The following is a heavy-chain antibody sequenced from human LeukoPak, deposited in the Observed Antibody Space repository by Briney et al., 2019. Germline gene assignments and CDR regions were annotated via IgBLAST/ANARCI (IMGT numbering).Heavy chain of an antibody. CDR2: IYSGGST. J-gene: IGHJ6*02. CDR1: GFTVSSNY. CDR3: ARGQKGDDYVWGSYLPNYYYGMDV. V-gene: IGHV3-66*01. D-gene: IGHD3-16*02. Sequence: GGSLRLSCAASGFTVSSNYMGWVRQAPGKGLEWVSVIYSGGSTYYADSVKGRFTISRDNSKNTLYLQMNSLRAEDTAVYYCARGQKGDDYVWGSYLPNYYYGMDVWGQGTTVTVSS.